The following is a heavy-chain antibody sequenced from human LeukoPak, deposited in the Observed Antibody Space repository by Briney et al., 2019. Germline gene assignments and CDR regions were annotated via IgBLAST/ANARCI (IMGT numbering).Heavy chain of an antibody. CDR3: AREDYDSSGYMFGGAFDI. V-gene: IGHV4-31*03. J-gene: IGHJ3*02. D-gene: IGHD3-22*01. CDR1: GGSISSGGYY. CDR2: IYYSGST. Sequence: SETLSLTCTVSGGSISSGGYYWSWIRQHPGKGLERIGYIYYSGSTYYNPSLKSRVTISVDTSKNQFSLKLSSVTAADTAVYYCAREDYDSSGYMFGGAFDIWGQGTMVTVSS.